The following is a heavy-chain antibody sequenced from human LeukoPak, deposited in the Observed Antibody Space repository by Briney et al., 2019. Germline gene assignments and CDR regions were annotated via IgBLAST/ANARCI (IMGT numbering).Heavy chain of an antibody. D-gene: IGHD6-13*01. V-gene: IGHV3-7*01. CDR3: AREGSGSWYGPASALDY. Sequence: PGGSLRLSCAASGFTFSSYWMSWVRQAPGKGLEWVANIKQDGSEKYYVDSVKGRFTISRDNAKNSLYLQMNSLRAEDTAVYYCAREGSGSWYGPASALDYWGQGTLVTVSS. CDR2: IKQDGSEK. J-gene: IGHJ4*02. CDR1: GFTFSSYW.